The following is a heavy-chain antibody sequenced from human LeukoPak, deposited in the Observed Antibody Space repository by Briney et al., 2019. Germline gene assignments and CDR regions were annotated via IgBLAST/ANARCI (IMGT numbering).Heavy chain of an antibody. V-gene: IGHV4-59*01. CDR3: ARTTTVTTGFDY. CDR1: GGSIRNYY. CDR2: IYYTGST. Sequence: PSETLSLTCTVSGGSIRNYYWNWLRQSPGKGLEWIGYIYYTGSTNYNPSLKSRVTISVDTSKNQFSLKLISVSAADTAVYYCARTTTVTTGFDYWGQGTLVTVSS. D-gene: IGHD4-11*01. J-gene: IGHJ4*02.